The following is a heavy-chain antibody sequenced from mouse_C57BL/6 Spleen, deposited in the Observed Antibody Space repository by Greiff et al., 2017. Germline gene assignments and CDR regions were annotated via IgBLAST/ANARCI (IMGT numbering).Heavy chain of an antibody. Sequence: QVQLKESGAELVKPGASVKMSCKASGYTFTTYPIEWMKQNHGKSLEWIGNFHPYNDDTKYNEKFKGKATLTVEKSSSTVYLELSRLTSDDSAVYYCARGGYYYGSRTGYFDYWGQGTTLTVSS. CDR1: GYTFTTYP. CDR2: FHPYNDDT. J-gene: IGHJ2*01. V-gene: IGHV1-47*01. CDR3: ARGGYYYGSRTGYFDY. D-gene: IGHD1-1*01.